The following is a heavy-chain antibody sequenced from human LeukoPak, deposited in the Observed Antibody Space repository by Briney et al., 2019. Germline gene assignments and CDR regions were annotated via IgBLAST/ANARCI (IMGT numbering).Heavy chain of an antibody. J-gene: IGHJ4*02. D-gene: IGHD1-26*01. CDR3: ARLASGSYGPLTPFDY. Sequence: SETLSLTCTVSGGSISSYYWSWIRQPPEKGLEWVGDIYYSGSTNYNPSLKSRVTISVDTSKNQFSLRLSSVTAADTAVYYSARLASGSYGPLTPFDYWGQGTLVTVSS. V-gene: IGHV4-59*08. CDR1: GGSISSYY. CDR2: IYYSGST.